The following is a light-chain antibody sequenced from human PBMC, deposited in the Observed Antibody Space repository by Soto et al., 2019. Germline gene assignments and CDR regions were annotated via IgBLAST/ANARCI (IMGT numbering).Light chain of an antibody. CDR1: QSISSW. Sequence: DIQMTQSPSTLSGSVGDRVTITCRASQSISSWLAWYQQKPGRAPKLLIYGTFNLQSGVPSRFSGSASGTDFTLTISSLQREDFATYYCQQTFIIPITFGQGTRLEI. J-gene: IGKJ5*01. CDR2: GTF. CDR3: QQTFIIPIT. V-gene: IGKV1-39*01.